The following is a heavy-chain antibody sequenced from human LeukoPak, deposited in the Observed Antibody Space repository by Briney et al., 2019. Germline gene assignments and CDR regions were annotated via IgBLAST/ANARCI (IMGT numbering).Heavy chain of an antibody. J-gene: IGHJ6*02. CDR2: IYSGGST. V-gene: IGHV3-53*01. CDR1: GFTVSSNY. D-gene: IGHD3-10*01. Sequence: GGSLRLSCAASGFTVSSNYMSWVRQAPGKGLEWVSVIYSGGSTYYADSVKGRFTISRDNSKNTLYLQMNSLRAEDTAVYYCASGTVDGSGSYGLYYYYYGMDVWGQGTTVTVSS. CDR3: ASGTVDGSGSYGLYYYYYGMDV.